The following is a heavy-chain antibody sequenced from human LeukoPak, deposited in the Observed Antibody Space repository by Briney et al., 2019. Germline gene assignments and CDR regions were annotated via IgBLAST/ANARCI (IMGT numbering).Heavy chain of an antibody. V-gene: IGHV4-39*02. CDR2: IHYGGTT. CDR3: TRDIGDFVSDF. CDR1: GGSIGSGYY. D-gene: IGHD2-21*02. Sequence: SETLSLTCTVSGGSIGSGYYWAWIRQPPGKGLEWIGSIHYGGTTHYNPSLQSRVTISADTSKNQFALDLRSVTAADTAVYYCTRDIGDFVSDFWGQGTLVTVSP. J-gene: IGHJ4*02.